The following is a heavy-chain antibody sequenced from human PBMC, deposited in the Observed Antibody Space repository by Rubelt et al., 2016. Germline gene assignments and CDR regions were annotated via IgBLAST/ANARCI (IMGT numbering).Heavy chain of an antibody. CDR3: AKRRYSSAWLPDS. CDR1: GYSISNGYY. J-gene: IGHJ4*02. Sequence: QVRLQESGPGLVKPSETLSLTCSVSGYSISNGYYWGWIRQPPGKGLEWIAEIYHSGSTNYNPSLKSRVTISVDTSKNPFSRNVSSVTAADTAVYYCAKRRYSSAWLPDSWGQGTLVTVSS. CDR2: IYHSGST. V-gene: IGHV4-38-2*02. D-gene: IGHD6-19*01.